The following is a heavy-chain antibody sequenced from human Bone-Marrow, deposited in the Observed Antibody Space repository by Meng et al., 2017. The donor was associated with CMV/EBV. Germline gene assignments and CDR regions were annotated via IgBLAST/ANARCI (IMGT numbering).Heavy chain of an antibody. D-gene: IGHD6-13*01. J-gene: IGHJ5*02. V-gene: IGHV3-7*01. CDR2: IKQDGSEK. CDR1: GFTFSSYW. Sequence: GESLKISCAASGFTFSSYWMSWVRQAPGKGLEWVANIKQDGSEKYYVDSVKGRFTISRDNAKNSLNLQMNSLRAEDTAVYYCARGRYSSSWLFWSWFDPWGQGTLVTVSS. CDR3: ARGRYSSSWLFWSWFDP.